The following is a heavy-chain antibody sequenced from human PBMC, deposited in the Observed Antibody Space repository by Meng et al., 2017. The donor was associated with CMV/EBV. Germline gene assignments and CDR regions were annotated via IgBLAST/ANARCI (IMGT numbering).Heavy chain of an antibody. V-gene: IGHV4-39*07. D-gene: IGHD3-10*01. Sequence: SETLSLTCTVSGGSISSSSYYWGWIRQPPGKGLEWIGSIYYSGSTYYNPSLKSRVTISVDTSKNQFSLTLSSVTAADTAVYYCARRITSDRFDPWGQGTLVTFSS. J-gene: IGHJ5*02. CDR2: IYYSGST. CDR3: ARRITSDRFDP. CDR1: GGSISSSSYY.